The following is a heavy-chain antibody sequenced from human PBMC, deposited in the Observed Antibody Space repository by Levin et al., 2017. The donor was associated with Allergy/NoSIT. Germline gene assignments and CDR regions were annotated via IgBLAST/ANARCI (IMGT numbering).Heavy chain of an antibody. J-gene: IGHJ4*02. CDR3: ARGDVSSYADSVEFTY. CDR1: GYEFSNYY. V-gene: IGHV1-46*01. CDR2: INPNGGST. D-gene: IGHD6-13*01. Sequence: ASVKVSCQASGYEFSNYYVHWVRQAPGQGLEWMGIINPNGGSTSYAQKFQGRVTMTADTSTDRVYMVLSSLRSEDTAMYYCARGDVSSYADSVEFTYWGQGSLVTVSS.